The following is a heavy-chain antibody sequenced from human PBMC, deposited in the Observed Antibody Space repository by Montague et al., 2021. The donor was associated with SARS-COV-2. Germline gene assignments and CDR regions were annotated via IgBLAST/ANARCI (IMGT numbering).Heavy chain of an antibody. J-gene: IGHJ6*02. CDR2: IWYDGSNK. CDR3: ARDVYYYDSSGYYYGRYYYYGMDV. V-gene: IGHV3-33*08. Sequence: SRSLSFSASGFSFSSSVMHWVRQAPGKGLEWVAVIWYDGSNKYYADSVKGRFTISRDNSKNTLYLQMNSLRAEDTAVYYCARDVYYYDSSGYYYGRYYYYGMDVWGQGTTVTVSS. D-gene: IGHD3-22*01. CDR1: GFSFSSSV.